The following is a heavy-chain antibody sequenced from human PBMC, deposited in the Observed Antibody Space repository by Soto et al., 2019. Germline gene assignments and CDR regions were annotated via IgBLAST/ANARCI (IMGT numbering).Heavy chain of an antibody. CDR1: GFTFSTHG. CDR3: AKGARGGATRQVNYYYGMDV. J-gene: IGHJ6*02. Sequence: LRLSCAASGFTFSTHGMNWVRQAPGKGLEWVSAISSSGGSTYYADSVKGRFTISRDISKNTLFLQMNSLRAEDTAVYYCAKGARGGATRQVNYYYGMDVWGQGTTVTVSS. CDR2: ISSSGGST. D-gene: IGHD3-16*01. V-gene: IGHV3-23*01.